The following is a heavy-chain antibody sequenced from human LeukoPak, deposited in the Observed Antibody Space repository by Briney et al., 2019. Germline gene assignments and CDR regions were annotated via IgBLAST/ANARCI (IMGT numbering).Heavy chain of an antibody. V-gene: IGHV4-59*12. CDR1: GGSISSYY. CDR3: ASRKEDTGATSSCIGRSCFHLDN. CDR2: IYHSEST. D-gene: IGHD2-15*01. Sequence: SETLSLTCTISGGSISSYYWSWIRQPPGKGLEWIGEIYHSESTNYNPSLQSRVTISVDKAKNHFSLRLSSVTAADTAVYYCASRKEDTGATSSCIGRSCFHLDNWGQGTLVTVSS. J-gene: IGHJ4*02.